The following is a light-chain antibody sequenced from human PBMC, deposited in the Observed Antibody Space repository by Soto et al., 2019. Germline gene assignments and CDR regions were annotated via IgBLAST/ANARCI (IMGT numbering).Light chain of an antibody. CDR3: CSYAGGSTPSV. J-gene: IGLJ1*01. CDR2: EVS. Sequence: QSALTQPPSVSGSPGQSVAISCTGTSSDVGSYNRVSWYQQPPGAAPKLMICEVSKRPSGVPDRFSGSKSGNTASLTISGLHTEDEANSYFCSYAGGSTPSVFGTGTKVTVL. V-gene: IGLV2-18*02. CDR1: SSDVGSYNR.